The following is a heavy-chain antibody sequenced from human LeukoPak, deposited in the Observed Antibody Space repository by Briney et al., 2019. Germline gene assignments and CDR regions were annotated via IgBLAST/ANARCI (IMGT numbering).Heavy chain of an antibody. Sequence: GGSLRLSCAASGFSISRYSMNWVRQAPGKGLEWVSSISSSSSYIYYADSVKGRFTISRDNAKNSLYLQMNSLRAEDTAVYYCAREGSGVAGHFDYWGQGTLVTVSS. V-gene: IGHV3-21*01. J-gene: IGHJ4*02. CDR3: AREGSGVAGHFDY. CDR1: GFSISRYS. CDR2: ISSSSSYI. D-gene: IGHD6-19*01.